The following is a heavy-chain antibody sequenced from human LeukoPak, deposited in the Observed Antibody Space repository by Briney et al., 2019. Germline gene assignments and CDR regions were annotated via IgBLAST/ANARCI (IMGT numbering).Heavy chain of an antibody. Sequence: GGSLRLSCAPSGSTSSSYSMNWAPKAPGRGLDGFSSISSSSSYIYYADSVKGRFTISRDNAKNSLYLQMNSLRAEDTAVYYCARERDSGYQYDAFDIWGQGTMVTVSS. CDR3: ARERDSGYQYDAFDI. CDR2: ISSSSSYI. D-gene: IGHD5-12*01. V-gene: IGHV3-21*01. CDR1: GSTSSSYS. J-gene: IGHJ3*02.